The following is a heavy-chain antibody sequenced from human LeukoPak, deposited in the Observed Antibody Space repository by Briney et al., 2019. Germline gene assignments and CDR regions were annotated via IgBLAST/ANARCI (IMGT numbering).Heavy chain of an antibody. D-gene: IGHD1-26*01. CDR1: GFIFSNYE. V-gene: IGHV3-48*03. Sequence: GGSLRLSCAASGFIFSNYELTWVRQAPGKGLEWISFISNSGSTIYYADFVKGRFTISRDNAKNSLYLQMNSLRAEDTAVYYCARWGVGDYWGQGTLVTVSS. CDR3: ARWGVGDY. CDR2: ISNSGSTI. J-gene: IGHJ4*02.